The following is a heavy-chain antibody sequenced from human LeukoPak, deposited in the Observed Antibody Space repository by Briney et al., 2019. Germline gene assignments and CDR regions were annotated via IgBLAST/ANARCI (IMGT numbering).Heavy chain of an antibody. D-gene: IGHD3-3*01. CDR3: ARRRYYDFWSGYLGPDAFDI. CDR1: GGSFSGYY. Sequence: SETLSLTCAVYGGSFSGYYWSWIRQPPGKGLEWIGEINHSGSTNYNPSLKSRVTISVDTSKNQFSLKLSSVTAADTAVYYCARRRYYDFWSGYLGPDAFDIWGQGTMVTVSS. J-gene: IGHJ3*02. CDR2: INHSGST. V-gene: IGHV4-34*01.